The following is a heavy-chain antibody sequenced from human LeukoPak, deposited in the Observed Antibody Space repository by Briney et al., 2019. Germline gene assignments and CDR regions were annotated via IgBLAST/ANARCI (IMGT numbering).Heavy chain of an antibody. Sequence: GASVKVSCKASGYTFTSYGISWVRQAPGQGLEWMGWISAYNGNTNYAQKLQGRVTMTTDTSTSTAYMELRSLRSDDTAVYYCARVTSLVGATGYYYYMDVWGKGTTVTVSS. J-gene: IGHJ6*03. D-gene: IGHD3-16*01. CDR2: ISAYNGNT. CDR1: GYTFTSYG. V-gene: IGHV1-18*01. CDR3: ARVTSLVGATGYYYYMDV.